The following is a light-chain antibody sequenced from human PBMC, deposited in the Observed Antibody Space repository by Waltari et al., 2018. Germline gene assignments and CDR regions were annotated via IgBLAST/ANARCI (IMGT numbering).Light chain of an antibody. Sequence: QLVLTQSPSASASLGASVKLTCTLSSGHINNVIAWLQQRPEKGPRYLMKVNSDGSHNKGDGIPDRCSGSGSGAERYLSISSLQSEDEADYICQTGGHGTWVFGGGTKLTVL. CDR3: QTGGHGTWV. CDR1: SGHINNV. V-gene: IGLV4-69*01. CDR2: VNSDGSH. J-gene: IGLJ3*02.